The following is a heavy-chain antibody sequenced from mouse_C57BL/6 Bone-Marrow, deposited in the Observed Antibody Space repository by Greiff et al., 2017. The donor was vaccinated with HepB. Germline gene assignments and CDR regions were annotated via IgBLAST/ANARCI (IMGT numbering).Heavy chain of an antibody. CDR2: INPYNGGT. J-gene: IGHJ3*01. Sequence: EVQRVESGPVLVKPGASVKMSCKASGYTFTDYYMNWVKQSHGKSLEWIGVINPYNGGTSYNQKFKGKATLTVDKSSSTAYMELNSLTSEDSAVYYCARSYYSNFFAYWGQGTLVTVSA. V-gene: IGHV1-19*01. CDR1: GYTFTDYY. CDR3: ARSYYSNFFAY. D-gene: IGHD2-5*01.